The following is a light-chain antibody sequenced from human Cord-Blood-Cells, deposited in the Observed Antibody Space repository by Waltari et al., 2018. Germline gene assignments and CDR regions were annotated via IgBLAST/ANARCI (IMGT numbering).Light chain of an antibody. CDR2: DAS. V-gene: IGKV1-33*01. CDR3: QQYDNLPMYT. Sequence: DIQMTKFPSSLSASVGDRVTITCQASQDISNYLNWYQQKPGKAPKLLIYDASNLETGVPSRFSGSGSGTDFTFTISSLQPEDIATYYCQQYDNLPMYTFGQGTKLEIK. CDR1: QDISNY. J-gene: IGKJ2*01.